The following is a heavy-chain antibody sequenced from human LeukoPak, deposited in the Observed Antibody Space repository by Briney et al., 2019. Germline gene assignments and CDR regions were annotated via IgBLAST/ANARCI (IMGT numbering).Heavy chain of an antibody. CDR1: GFTFSSYA. CDR2: ISGRGGSI. V-gene: IGHV3-23*01. D-gene: IGHD6-19*01. Sequence: PGGSLRLSCVASGFTFSSYAMSCVREAPGKGLEWVSGISGRGGSIYYADSVKGRFTISRDNSKHTLFLQMNSQRAEDTAVYYCAKETYSSGWYPYFDYWGQGTLVTVSS. J-gene: IGHJ4*02. CDR3: AKETYSSGWYPYFDY.